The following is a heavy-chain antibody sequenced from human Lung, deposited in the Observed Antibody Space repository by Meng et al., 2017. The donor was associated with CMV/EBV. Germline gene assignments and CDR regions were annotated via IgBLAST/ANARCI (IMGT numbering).Heavy chain of an antibody. J-gene: IGHJ4*02. D-gene: IGHD1-26*01. V-gene: IGHV3-30*02. CDR3: AKWGSGSYVDS. Sequence: GESXKISCAGSGFIFSTYGMHWVRQAPGKGLEWVAFIRYDESDKYYADSVKGRFTISRDNSKNTLYLQMNSLRAEDTAVYYCAKWGSGSYVDSWGQGTLVTVSS. CDR2: IRYDESDK. CDR1: GFIFSTYG.